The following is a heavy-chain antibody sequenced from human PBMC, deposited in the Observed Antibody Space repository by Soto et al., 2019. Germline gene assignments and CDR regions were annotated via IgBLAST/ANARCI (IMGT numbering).Heavy chain of an antibody. Sequence: QVQLVQSGAEVKKPGASVKVSCKASGYTFTSYAMHWVRQAPGQRLEWMGWINAGNGNTKYSQKFQGRVAITRDTSASTAYMELSSLRSEETAVYYCASEYCGGDCYSAARYGMDVWGQGTTVTVSS. J-gene: IGHJ6*02. D-gene: IGHD2-21*02. CDR3: ASEYCGGDCYSAARYGMDV. V-gene: IGHV1-3*01. CDR1: GYTFTSYA. CDR2: INAGNGNT.